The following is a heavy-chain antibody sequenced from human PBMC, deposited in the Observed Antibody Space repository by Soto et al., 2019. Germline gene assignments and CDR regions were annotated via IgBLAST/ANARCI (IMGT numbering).Heavy chain of an antibody. Sequence: QVQLVESGGGVVQPGRSLRLSCAASGFTFSSYAMHWVRQAPGKGLEWVAVISYDGSNKYYADSVKGRFTISRDNSKNTLYLQMNSLRAEDTAVYYCARDGGDYGDLHYYYGMDVWGQGTTVTVSS. CDR1: GFTFSSYA. J-gene: IGHJ6*02. V-gene: IGHV3-30-3*01. D-gene: IGHD4-17*01. CDR2: ISYDGSNK. CDR3: ARDGGDYGDLHYYYGMDV.